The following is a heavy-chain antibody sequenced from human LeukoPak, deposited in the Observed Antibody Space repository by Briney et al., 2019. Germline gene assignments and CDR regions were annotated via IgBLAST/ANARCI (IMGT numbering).Heavy chain of an antibody. J-gene: IGHJ4*02. Sequence: GGSLRLSCVASGFPFSAFAMSWVRQPPGGGLEWVATISDSGGYTYYADSVKGRFTISGDNSKNTLYLQMNSLRAEDTAVYYCAKDRYGDTYWGQGTLVTVSS. V-gene: IGHV3-23*01. CDR3: AKDRYGDTY. CDR2: ISDSGGYT. CDR1: GFPFSAFA. D-gene: IGHD4-17*01.